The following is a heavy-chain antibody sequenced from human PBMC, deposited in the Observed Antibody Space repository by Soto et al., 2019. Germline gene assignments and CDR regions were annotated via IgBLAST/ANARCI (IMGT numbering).Heavy chain of an antibody. V-gene: IGHV3-30*18. J-gene: IGHJ6*02. CDR3: AKSSCGWYSIYYYYYGMDV. D-gene: IGHD6-19*01. CDR2: ISYDGSNK. Sequence: GGSLRLSCAASGFTFSSYGMHWVRQAPGKGLEWVAVISYDGSNKYYADSVKGRFTISRDNSKNTLYLQMNSLRAEDTAVYYCAKSSCGWYSIYYYYYGMDVWGQGTTVTVSS. CDR1: GFTFSSYG.